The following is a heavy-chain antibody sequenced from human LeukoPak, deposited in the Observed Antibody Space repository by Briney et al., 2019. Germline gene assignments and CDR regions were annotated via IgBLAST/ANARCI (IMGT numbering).Heavy chain of an antibody. CDR2: INHSGST. Sequence: SETLSLTCAVYGGSFSGYYWSWIRQPPGKGLEWIGEINHSGSTNYNPSLKGRVTISVDTSKNQFSLKLSSVTAADTAVYYCARVRGPTAMVSRGGRGGYYMDVWGKGTTVTVSS. J-gene: IGHJ6*03. V-gene: IGHV4-34*01. CDR1: GGSFSGYY. CDR3: ARVRGPTAMVSRGGRGGYYMDV. D-gene: IGHD5-18*01.